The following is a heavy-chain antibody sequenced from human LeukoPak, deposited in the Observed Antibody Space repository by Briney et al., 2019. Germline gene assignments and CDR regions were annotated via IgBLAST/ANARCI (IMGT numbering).Heavy chain of an antibody. CDR1: GNTFTSYA. D-gene: IGHD2-15*01. CDR3: ARVGSRYCSGGSCYLFDY. V-gene: IGHV1-3*01. J-gene: IGHJ4*02. Sequence: ASVKVSCKASGNTFTSYAMHWVRQAPGQRLEWMGWINAGNGNTKYSQKFQGRVTITRDTSASTAYMELSSLRSEDTAVYYCARVGSRYCSGGSCYLFDYWGQGTLVTVSS. CDR2: INAGNGNT.